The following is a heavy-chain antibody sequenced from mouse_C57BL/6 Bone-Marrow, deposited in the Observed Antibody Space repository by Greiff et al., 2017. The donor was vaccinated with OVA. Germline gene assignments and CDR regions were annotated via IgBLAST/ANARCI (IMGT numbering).Heavy chain of an antibody. CDR2: IYPRSGYT. CDR1: GYTFTSYG. Sequence: VQLVESGAELARPGASVKLSCKASGYTFTSYGISWVKQRTGQGLEWIGEIYPRSGYTYYNEKFKGKATLTADKSSSTAYMELRSLTSEDSAVYFCARRSSCYTDYWGQGTSVTVSS. CDR3: ARRSSCYTDY. V-gene: IGHV1-81*01. J-gene: IGHJ4*01. D-gene: IGHD3-2*02.